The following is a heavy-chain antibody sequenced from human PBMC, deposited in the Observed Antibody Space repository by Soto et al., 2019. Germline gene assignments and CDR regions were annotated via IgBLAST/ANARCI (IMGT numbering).Heavy chain of an antibody. J-gene: IGHJ6*04. CDR3: GRVDRYYGMDA. V-gene: IGHV3-33*01. CDR2: IWYDGRSK. Sequence: QVQLVESGGGVVQPGRSLRLSCAASGFTFSNYGLHWVRQAPGKGLEWVADIWYDGRSKNYVDAVKGRFTISRDNSKNTLYLEMNSLRAEDSAVYYCGRVDRYYGMDAWGKGTPVTVSS. CDR1: GFTFSNYG.